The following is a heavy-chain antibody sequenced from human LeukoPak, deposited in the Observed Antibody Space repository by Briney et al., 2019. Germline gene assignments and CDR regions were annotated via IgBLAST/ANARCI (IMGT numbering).Heavy chain of an antibody. V-gene: IGHV3-30*03. D-gene: IGHD4-23*01. Sequence: GGSLRLSCAASGFTFSSYGMHWVRQAPGKGLEWVAVISYDGSNKYYADSVKGRFTISRDNSKNTLYLQMNSLRAEDTAVYYCARDYDYGGYDYWGQGTLVTVSS. CDR3: ARDYDYGGYDY. CDR1: GFTFSSYG. CDR2: ISYDGSNK. J-gene: IGHJ4*02.